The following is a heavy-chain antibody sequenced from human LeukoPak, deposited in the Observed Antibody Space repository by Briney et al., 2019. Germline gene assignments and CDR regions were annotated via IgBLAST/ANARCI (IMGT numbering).Heavy chain of an antibody. D-gene: IGHD3-10*01. Sequence: PGGSLRLSCAAYGFIFSNYAIHWVRQAPGKGMEWLPVISYDGGNKYYAESVKGQFTISRDNSKTTLYLQLNSLRGEDTAVYYCATEGASGTHADAPDYWGQGTLVTASS. V-gene: IGHV3-30*04. CDR2: ISYDGGNK. J-gene: IGHJ4*02. CDR1: GFIFSNYA. CDR3: ATEGASGTHADAPDY.